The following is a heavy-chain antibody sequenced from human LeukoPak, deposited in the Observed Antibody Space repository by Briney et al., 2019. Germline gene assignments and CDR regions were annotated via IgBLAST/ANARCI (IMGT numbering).Heavy chain of an antibody. Sequence: GASVKVSCKASGYTFTGYYMHWVRQAPGQGLEWMGWINPNSGGTNYAQKFQGRVTMTRDTSISTAYMELSRLRSDDTAVYYCARAYYGSGSPPGYWGQGTPVTVSS. CDR1: GYTFTGYY. CDR2: INPNSGGT. D-gene: IGHD3-10*01. V-gene: IGHV1-2*02. J-gene: IGHJ4*02. CDR3: ARAYYGSGSPPGY.